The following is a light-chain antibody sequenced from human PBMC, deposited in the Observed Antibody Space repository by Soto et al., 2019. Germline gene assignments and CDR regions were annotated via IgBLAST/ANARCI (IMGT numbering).Light chain of an antibody. Sequence: VVLTQSPATLSLSPGEPATLSCRASRDVYINALAWYQQKPGRTPTLLIYGASTRATGIPDRFSATGSGTEFSLTISSVEPEDFAVYYCQQYCASPVTFGPGTRVEI. CDR3: QQYCASPVT. V-gene: IGKV3-20*01. J-gene: IGKJ3*01. CDR2: GAS. CDR1: RDVYINA.